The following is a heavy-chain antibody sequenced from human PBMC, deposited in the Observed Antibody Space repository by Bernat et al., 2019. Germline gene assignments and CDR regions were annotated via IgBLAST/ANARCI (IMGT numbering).Heavy chain of an antibody. CDR2: IIPIFGTA. CDR3: ARVGDIAVAGDWYFDL. Sequence: QVQLVQSGAEVKKPGSSVKVSCKASGGTFSSYAISWVRQAPGQGLEWMGGIIPIFGTANYAQKFQGRVTITADKSTSTAYMELSSLRSEDTAVYYCARVGDIAVAGDWYFDLWGRGTLVTVSS. V-gene: IGHV1-69*06. D-gene: IGHD6-19*01. J-gene: IGHJ2*01. CDR1: GGTFSSYA.